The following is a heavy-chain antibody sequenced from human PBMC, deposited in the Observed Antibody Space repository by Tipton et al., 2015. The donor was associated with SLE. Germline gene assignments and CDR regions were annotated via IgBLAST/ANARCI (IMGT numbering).Heavy chain of an antibody. CDR2: IYYSGST. J-gene: IGHJ3*02. V-gene: IGHV4-59*07. Sequence: SGPEVKKPGASVKVSCKASGYTFTSYGISWIRQPPGKGLEWIGYIYYSGSTNYNPSLKSRVTISVDTSKNQFSLKLSSVTAADTAVYYCARLDARRDAFDIWGQGAMVTVSS. CDR3: ARLDARRDAFDI. CDR1: GYTFTSYG. D-gene: IGHD1-1*01.